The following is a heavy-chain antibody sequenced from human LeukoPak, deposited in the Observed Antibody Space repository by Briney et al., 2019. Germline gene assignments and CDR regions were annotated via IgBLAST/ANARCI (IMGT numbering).Heavy chain of an antibody. CDR2: INHSGST. D-gene: IGHD6-19*01. J-gene: IGHJ6*02. Sequence: SETLSLTCAVYGGFFSGYYWSWIRQPPGKGLEWIGEINHSGSTNYNPSLKSRVTISVDTSKNQFSLKLSSVTAADTAVYYCAAPSSSGWYWYYGMDVWGQGTTVTVSS. CDR3: AAPSSSGWYWYYGMDV. CDR1: GGFFSGYY. V-gene: IGHV4-34*01.